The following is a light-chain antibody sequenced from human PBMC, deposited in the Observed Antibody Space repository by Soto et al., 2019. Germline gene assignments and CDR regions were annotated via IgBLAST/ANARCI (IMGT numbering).Light chain of an antibody. Sequence: EIVLTQSPGTLSLSPGERATLSCRASQSVSSSYLAWYQQKPGQAPRLLIYGASSRATGIPDRFSGSGSGTDFTLTISRLEHEAFAVYYCQQYGSSLNFGGGTKVEIK. V-gene: IGKV3-20*01. CDR1: QSVSSSY. CDR2: GAS. J-gene: IGKJ4*01. CDR3: QQYGSSLN.